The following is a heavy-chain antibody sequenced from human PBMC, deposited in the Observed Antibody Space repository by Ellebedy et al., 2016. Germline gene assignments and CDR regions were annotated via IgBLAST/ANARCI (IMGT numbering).Heavy chain of an antibody. Sequence: GGSLRLSXAASGFTLSDYSMNWVRQAPGKGLEWVSSITSSSSYIYYADSLKGRFTISRDNAKNSLYLQMNSLRAEDTAVYYCARGVGGTSLNWFDPWGQGTLATVSS. CDR2: ITSSSSYI. CDR3: ARGVGGTSLNWFDP. V-gene: IGHV3-21*01. J-gene: IGHJ5*02. D-gene: IGHD3-16*01. CDR1: GFTLSDYS.